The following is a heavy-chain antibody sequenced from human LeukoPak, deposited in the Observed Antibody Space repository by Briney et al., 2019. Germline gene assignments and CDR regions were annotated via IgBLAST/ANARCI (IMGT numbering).Heavy chain of an antibody. D-gene: IGHD6-13*01. V-gene: IGHV3-30*02. Sequence: GGSLRLSCAASGFTFNIYDMHWVPQAPGRGLEWVAFIRYDGSDKYYADSVKGRFTISRDNSKNTLYLQMNSLRADDTAVYYCAKERDSSSWSDYWGQGTLVTVSS. CDR2: IRYDGSDK. CDR3: AKERDSSSWSDY. CDR1: GFTFNIYD. J-gene: IGHJ4*02.